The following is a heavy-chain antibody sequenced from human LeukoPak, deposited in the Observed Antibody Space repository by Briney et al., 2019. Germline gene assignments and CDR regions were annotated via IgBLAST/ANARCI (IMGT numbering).Heavy chain of an antibody. V-gene: IGHV3-7*02. J-gene: IGHJ5*01. CDR1: GFTFNNYC. Sequence: PGRSLTLSCAASGFTFNNYCMSCVRHAPGKGLEWVANINQDGSVINFVDYMKGRFTISRDNAKNSLYLQMNGLRAEDTAVYYCVRTSRSSSTDSWGQGTLVTVSS. CDR2: INQDGSVI. D-gene: IGHD6-6*01. CDR3: VRTSRSSSTDS.